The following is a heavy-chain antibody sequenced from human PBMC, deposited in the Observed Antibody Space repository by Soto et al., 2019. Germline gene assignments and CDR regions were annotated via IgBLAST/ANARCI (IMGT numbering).Heavy chain of an antibody. J-gene: IGHJ6*03. CDR1: GGTFSSYT. CDR3: ARDLGPYYDFWSGYQYYYYYYYMDV. D-gene: IGHD3-3*01. Sequence: QVQLVQSGAEVKKPGSSVKVSCKASGGTFSSYTISWVRQAPGQGLEWMGRIIPILGIANYAQKFQGRVTITADKSTSTAYMELSSLRSEDTAVDYCARDLGPYYDFWSGYQYYYYYYYMDVWGKGTTVTVSS. V-gene: IGHV1-69*08. CDR2: IIPILGIA.